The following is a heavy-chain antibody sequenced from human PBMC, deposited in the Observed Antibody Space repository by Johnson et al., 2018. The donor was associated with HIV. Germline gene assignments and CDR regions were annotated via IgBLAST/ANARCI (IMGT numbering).Heavy chain of an antibody. CDR3: ARALTTDACDI. CDR2: ITWDGGST. J-gene: IGHJ3*02. CDR1: GFTFDDYA. D-gene: IGHD4-17*01. V-gene: IGHV3-43D*03. Sequence: VQLVESGGVVVQPGGSLRLSCAASGFTFDDYAMHWVRQAPGKGLEWVSLITWDGGSTYYADSVKGRFTISRDISKNSLYLQMNSLRAEDTAVYYCARALTTDACDIWGQGTMVTVSS.